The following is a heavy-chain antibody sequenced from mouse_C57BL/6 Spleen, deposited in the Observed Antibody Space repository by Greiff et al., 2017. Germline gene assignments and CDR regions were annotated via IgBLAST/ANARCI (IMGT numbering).Heavy chain of an antibody. CDR3: ARGNYLFHY. V-gene: IGHV1-42*01. CDR1: GYSFTGYY. CDR2: FNPSTGGT. Sequence: VQLQQSGPELVKPGASVKISCKASGYSFTGYYMNWVKQSPEKSLEWIGEFNPSTGGTTYNQKFKAKATLTVDKSSSTAYMQLKSLTSEDSAVYYCARGNYLFHYWGQGASVTAAS. J-gene: IGHJ4*01. D-gene: IGHD2-1*01.